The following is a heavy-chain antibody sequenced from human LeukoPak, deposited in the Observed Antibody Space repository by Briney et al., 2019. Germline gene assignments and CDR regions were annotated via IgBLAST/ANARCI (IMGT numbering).Heavy chain of an antibody. CDR3: AKKSIMGDSSTWYYFDY. D-gene: IGHD6-13*01. Sequence: HPGGSANLSCAASGFTFSSYAMSWVRQAPGKGLEWVSGISGSGGSTYYADPVKGRFTISRDNSKNTLYLQMNSLRAEDTAVYYCAKKSIMGDSSTWYYFDYWGQGTLVTVSS. J-gene: IGHJ4*02. CDR1: GFTFSSYA. V-gene: IGHV3-23*01. CDR2: ISGSGGST.